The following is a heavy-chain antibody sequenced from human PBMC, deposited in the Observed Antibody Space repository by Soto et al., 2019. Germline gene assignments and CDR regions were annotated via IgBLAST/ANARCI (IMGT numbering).Heavy chain of an antibody. Sequence: GGSLRLSCAASGFTFSSYAMSWVRQAPGKGLEWVSAISGSGGSTYYADSVKGRFTISRDNSKNTLYLQMNSLRAEDTAVYYCAKGADDYDFWSGSGYYYYYYMDVWGKGTTVTVSS. CDR1: GFTFSSYA. CDR2: ISGSGGST. J-gene: IGHJ6*03. CDR3: AKGADDYDFWSGSGYYYYYYMDV. V-gene: IGHV3-23*01. D-gene: IGHD3-3*01.